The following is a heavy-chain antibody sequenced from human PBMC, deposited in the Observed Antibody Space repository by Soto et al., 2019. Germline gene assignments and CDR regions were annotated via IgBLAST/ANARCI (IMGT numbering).Heavy chain of an antibody. Sequence: EVQLLESGGGLVQPGVSLRLSCAASGFTFSSYTMNWVRQAPGKGLEWVSGINSGGRTYYADSVKGRFTISRDDSKNTLYLQIISLRAEDTAIYYCAKDMRPDGVWDFDYLGQGTLVTVSS. CDR2: INSGGRT. J-gene: IGHJ4*02. CDR1: GFTFSSYT. CDR3: AKDMRPDGVWDFDY. D-gene: IGHD4-17*01. V-gene: IGHV3-23*01.